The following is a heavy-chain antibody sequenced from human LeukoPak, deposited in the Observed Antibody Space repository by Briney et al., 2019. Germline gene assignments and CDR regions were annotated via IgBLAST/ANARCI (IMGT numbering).Heavy chain of an antibody. D-gene: IGHD3-3*02. J-gene: IGHJ4*02. CDR1: GGSISSYY. Sequence: SETLSLTCTVSGGSISSYYWGWIRQPPGKGLEWIGSIYYSGSTYYNPSLKSRVTISVDTSKNQFSLKLSSVTAADTAVYFCARAFPPGITARPRFDYWGQGTLVIVSS. CDR2: IYYSGST. V-gene: IGHV4-39*01. CDR3: ARAFPPGITARPRFDY.